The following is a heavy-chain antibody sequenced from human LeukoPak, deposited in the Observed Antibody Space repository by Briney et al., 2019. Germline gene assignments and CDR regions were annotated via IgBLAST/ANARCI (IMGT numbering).Heavy chain of an antibody. CDR2: ISRSSCNT. J-gene: IGHJ4*02. Sequence: GGSLRLSCVASGFTFSKYSMNWVRQAPGKGLEWVSYISRSSCNTYYADSVKGRFTISRDNAKNSLFLQMNSLRAEDSAVYYCAREYHYYYGCGLYFWGQGTLVTVSS. V-gene: IGHV3-48*01. D-gene: IGHD3-22*01. CDR1: GFTFSKYS. CDR3: AREYHYYYGCGLYF.